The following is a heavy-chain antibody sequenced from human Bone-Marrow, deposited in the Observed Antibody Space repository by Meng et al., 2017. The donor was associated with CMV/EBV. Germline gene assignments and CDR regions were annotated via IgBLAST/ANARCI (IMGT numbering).Heavy chain of an antibody. D-gene: IGHD3-16*01. CDR1: GFTFSDHY. CDR2: IRKGGDGM. J-gene: IGHJ4*02. V-gene: IGHV3-11*01. CDR3: ARLRGLGPGGFFDL. Sequence: GGSLRLSCTASGFTFSDHYMGWVRQAPGKGLEWISYIRKGGDGMQQADFAKGRFSISRDNAKNLMFLQMNGLRAEDTAVYYCARLRGLGPGGFFDLWGQGTLVTGSS.